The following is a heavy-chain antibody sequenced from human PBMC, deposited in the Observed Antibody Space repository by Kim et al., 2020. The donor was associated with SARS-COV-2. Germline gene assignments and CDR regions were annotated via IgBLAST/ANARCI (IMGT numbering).Heavy chain of an antibody. CDR3: AKFTGNKGFDS. D-gene: IGHD1-1*01. CDR1: GGSISTSSYS. CDR2: IDQRGIS. Sequence: SETLSLTCAVSGGSISTSSYSWSWIRQPPGMGLEWIATIDQRGISDYNPSVQSRVTVSLDRSQNQMSLRLISVTAADTAVYFCAKFTGNKGFDSWGQGTLVSVSS. V-gene: IGHV4-30-2*01. J-gene: IGHJ4*02.